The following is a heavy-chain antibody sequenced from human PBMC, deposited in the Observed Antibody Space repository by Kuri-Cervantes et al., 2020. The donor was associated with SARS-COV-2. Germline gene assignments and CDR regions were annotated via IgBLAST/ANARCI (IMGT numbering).Heavy chain of an antibody. CDR1: GFTFSSYG. CDR2: IWYDGSNK. V-gene: IGHV3-33*01. J-gene: IGHJ4*02. D-gene: IGHD1-1*01. Sequence: LSLTCAASGFTFSSYGMHWVRQAPGKGLEWVAVIWYDGSNKYYADSVKGRFTISRDNSKNTLYLQMNSLGAEDTAVYYCVRDGDHWNFDYWGQGTLVTVSS. CDR3: VRDGDHWNFDY.